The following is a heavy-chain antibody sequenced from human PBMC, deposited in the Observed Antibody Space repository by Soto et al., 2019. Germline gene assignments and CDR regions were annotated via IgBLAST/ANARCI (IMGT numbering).Heavy chain of an antibody. V-gene: IGHV1-18*01. Sequence: ASVKVSCKASGYTFTSYGISWVRQAPGQGLEWMGWISGYNGKTNYAQKVQDRVTMTTDTSTSTVYLELRSLRFDDTAVYYCARESDVPYYYYGMDVWGQGTTVTVSS. D-gene: IGHD2-2*01. CDR1: GYTFTSYG. J-gene: IGHJ6*02. CDR2: ISGYNGKT. CDR3: ARESDVPYYYYGMDV.